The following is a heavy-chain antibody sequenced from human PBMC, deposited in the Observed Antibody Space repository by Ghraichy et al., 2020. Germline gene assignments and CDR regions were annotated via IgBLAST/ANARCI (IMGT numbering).Heavy chain of an antibody. CDR2: IKEDGSKM. Sequence: GGSLRLSCAASGFTFSTYWMSWVRQTPGKGLEWVANIKEDGSKMYFVDSVKGRFTISRDNAKNSLYVQMNSLRVEDTAIYYCARDDGGSGDTFDYWGQGTLVTVSS. CDR1: GFTFSTYW. V-gene: IGHV3-7*01. J-gene: IGHJ4*02. D-gene: IGHD3-10*01. CDR3: ARDDGGSGDTFDY.